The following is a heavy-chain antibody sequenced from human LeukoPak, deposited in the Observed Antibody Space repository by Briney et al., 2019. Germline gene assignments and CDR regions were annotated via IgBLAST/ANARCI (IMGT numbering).Heavy chain of an antibody. CDR3: ARDLLNEGNHLDY. Sequence: SETLSLTCTVSGGSISSGDYYWSWIRQPPGKGLEWIGYIYYSGSTYYNPSLKSRVTVSVDTSKNQFSLKLSSVTAADTAVYYCARDLLNEGNHLDYWGQGTLVTVSS. CDR2: IYYSGST. CDR1: GGSISSGDYY. J-gene: IGHJ4*02. D-gene: IGHD4-23*01. V-gene: IGHV4-30-4*01.